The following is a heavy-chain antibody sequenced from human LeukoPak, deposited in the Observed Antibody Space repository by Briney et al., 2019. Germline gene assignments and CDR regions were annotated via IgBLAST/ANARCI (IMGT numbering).Heavy chain of an antibody. CDR1: GYTFTSYD. J-gene: IGHJ6*03. CDR2: MNPNSGNK. Sequence: ASVKVSCKASGYTFTSYDINWVRQPTGQGLEGMGWMNPNSGNKGYAQKFQGRVTITRNTSISTAYMELSSLRSEDTAVYYCAKDGTHYTHDYGDLPPYYYYYYMDVWGKGTTVTVSS. D-gene: IGHD4-17*01. CDR3: AKDGTHYTHDYGDLPPYYYYYYMDV. V-gene: IGHV1-8*03.